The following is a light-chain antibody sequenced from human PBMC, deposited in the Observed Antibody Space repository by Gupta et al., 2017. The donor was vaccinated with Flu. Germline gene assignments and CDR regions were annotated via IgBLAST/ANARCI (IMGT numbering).Light chain of an antibody. CDR3: SSYKSGRALGVA. Sequence: QSALTPPAPGSWSPGQSITISCTGTTSDVGGYNSVAWYQQSPGKAPKLMMYDVSNRPSGISKRFSGSKSGNTASLTIYGLQAEDEAEYYCSSYKSGRALGVAFGGGTKLTVL. CDR1: TSDVGGYNS. CDR2: DVS. J-gene: IGLJ2*01. V-gene: IGLV2-14*01.